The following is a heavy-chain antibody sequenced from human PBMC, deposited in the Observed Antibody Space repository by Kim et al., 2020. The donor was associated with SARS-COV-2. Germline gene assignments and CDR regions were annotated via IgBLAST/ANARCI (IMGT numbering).Heavy chain of an antibody. J-gene: IGHJ6*02. V-gene: IGHV3-74*01. CDR3: AGGGPSRASGMYV. CDR1: GFTFSTYW. Sequence: GGSLRLSCAASGFTFSTYWMHWVRQAPGKGLVWVSRINSDGSSTSYADSVKGRFTISRDNAKNTLFLQMNFLRAEDSAVYYCAGGGPSRASGMYVWGQG. D-gene: IGHD3-10*01. CDR2: INSDGSST.